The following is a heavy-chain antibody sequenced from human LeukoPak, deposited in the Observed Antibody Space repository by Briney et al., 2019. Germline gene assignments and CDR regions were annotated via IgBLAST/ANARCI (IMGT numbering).Heavy chain of an antibody. D-gene: IGHD1-26*01. J-gene: IGHJ4*02. CDR1: GFTFSTYG. V-gene: IGHV3-30*02. CDR2: IRYDGSNK. Sequence: RGSLRLSCAASGFTFSTYGMHWVRQSPGKGLEWVAFIRYDGSNKYYADSVKGRFTISRDNSKNTLYLQMNSLRAEDTAVYYCARAQVGALDYWGQGTLVTVSS. CDR3: ARAQVGALDY.